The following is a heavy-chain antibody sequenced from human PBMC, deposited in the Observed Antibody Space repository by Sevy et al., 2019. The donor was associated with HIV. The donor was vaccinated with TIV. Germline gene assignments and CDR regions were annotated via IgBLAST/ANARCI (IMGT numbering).Heavy chain of an antibody. V-gene: IGHV3-21*06. J-gene: IGHJ4*02. D-gene: IGHD1-26*01. CDR1: GFTFSSYN. CDR3: ARGPPDGSYDYFDY. Sequence: GGSLRLSCAASGFTFSSYNMNWVRQAPGKGLEWVSSISGSSNYIYYAESVKGRFIISRDNAKNTRYLKMNSLRADETAVYYCARGPPDGSYDYFDYWGQGTLVTVSS. CDR2: ISGSSNYI.